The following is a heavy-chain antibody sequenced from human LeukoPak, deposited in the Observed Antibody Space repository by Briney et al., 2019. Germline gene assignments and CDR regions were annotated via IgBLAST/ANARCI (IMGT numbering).Heavy chain of an antibody. CDR3: ARVAHSSSWYTKDY. V-gene: IGHV1-2*02. Sequence: GASVKVSCKASGYTFTGYYMHWVRQAPGQGLEWMGWINTNSGGTNYAQKFQGRVTMTRDTSISTAYMELSRLRSDDTAVYYCARVAHSSSWYTKDYWGQGTLVTVSS. D-gene: IGHD6-13*01. CDR2: INTNSGGT. J-gene: IGHJ4*02. CDR1: GYTFTGYY.